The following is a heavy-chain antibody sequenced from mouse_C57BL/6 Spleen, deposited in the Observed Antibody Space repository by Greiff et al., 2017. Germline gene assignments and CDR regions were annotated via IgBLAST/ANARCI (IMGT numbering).Heavy chain of an antibody. J-gene: IGHJ3*01. CDR2: IDPETGGT. D-gene: IGHD2-3*01. V-gene: IGHV1-15*01. CDR3: TGWLLRRFAY. Sequence: VQLQQSGAELVRPGASVTLSCKASGYTFTDYEMHWVKQTPVHGLEWIGAIDPETGGTAYNQKFKGKAILTADKSSSTAYMELRSLTSEDSAVYYCTGWLLRRFAYWGQGTLVTVSA. CDR1: GYTFTDYE.